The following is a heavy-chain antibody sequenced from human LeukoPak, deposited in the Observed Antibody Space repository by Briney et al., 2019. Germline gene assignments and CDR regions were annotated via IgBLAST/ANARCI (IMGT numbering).Heavy chain of an antibody. D-gene: IGHD3-3*01. J-gene: IGHJ5*02. V-gene: IGHV4-59*01. CDR1: GGSISSYY. Sequence: PSETLSLTCTVSGGSISSYYWSWIRQPPGEGLEWIGYIYYSGSTNYNPSLKSRITISVDTSKNQFSLKLSSVTAADTAVYYCAREVLWSGYPPSLLLWWFDPWGQGTLVTVSS. CDR2: IYYSGST. CDR3: AREVLWSGYPPSLLLWWFDP.